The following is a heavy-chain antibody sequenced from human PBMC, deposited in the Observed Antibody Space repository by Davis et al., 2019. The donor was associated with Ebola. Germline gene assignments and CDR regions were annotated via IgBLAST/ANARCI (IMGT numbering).Heavy chain of an antibody. CDR2: ILLNSGGA. J-gene: IGHJ4*02. Sequence: ASVKVSCKASGYPFTGYNLHWVRQAPGQGLEWMGRILLNSGGASYSQKFPGRVTMTRDTSISTVYMELSSLRYDDTADYYCARGHNYAHEYWGQGTLVTVSS. CDR1: GYPFTGYN. V-gene: IGHV1-2*06. CDR3: ARGHNYAHEY. D-gene: IGHD4-11*01.